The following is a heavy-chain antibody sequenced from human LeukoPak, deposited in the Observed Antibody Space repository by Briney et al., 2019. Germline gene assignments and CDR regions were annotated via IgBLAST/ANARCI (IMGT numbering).Heavy chain of an antibody. Sequence: GGSLRLSCAASGFTFSSYSMNWVRQAPGKGLEWVSSISSSSSYIYYADSVKGRFTISRDNAKNSLYLQMNSLRAEDTAVYYCARDSVSSGHPFDYWGQGTLVTVSS. J-gene: IGHJ4*02. CDR1: GFTFSSYS. V-gene: IGHV3-21*01. CDR3: ARDSVSSGHPFDY. CDR2: ISSSSSYI. D-gene: IGHD3-22*01.